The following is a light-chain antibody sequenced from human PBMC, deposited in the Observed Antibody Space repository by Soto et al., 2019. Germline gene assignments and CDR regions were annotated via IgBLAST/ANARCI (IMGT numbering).Light chain of an antibody. CDR2: RAS. Sequence: DIQMTQSPSTLSASVGDRVTITCRASQSISNWLAWYQEKPGKAPKLLIYRASALESGVPSRFSGSGSGTEFTLTISSXXXXDFATYYCQQYSTXXHTFGQGTX. CDR1: QSISNW. J-gene: IGKJ2*01. CDR3: QQYSTXXHT. V-gene: IGKV1-5*03.